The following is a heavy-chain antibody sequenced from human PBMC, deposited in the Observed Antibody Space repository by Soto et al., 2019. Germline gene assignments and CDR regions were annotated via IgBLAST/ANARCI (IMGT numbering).Heavy chain of an antibody. V-gene: IGHV3-48*02. D-gene: IGHD1-1*01. CDR2: ISSGSSTI. CDR1: GFTFSSYS. Sequence: EVQLVESGGGLVQPGGSLRLSCAASGFTFSSYSMNWVRQAPGKGLEWVSYISSGSSTIYYADSVKGRFTISRDNAKNSLYLQMNSLRDEDTAVYYCARDPTTGTGAGYYGMDVWGQGTTVTVSS. J-gene: IGHJ6*02. CDR3: ARDPTTGTGAGYYGMDV.